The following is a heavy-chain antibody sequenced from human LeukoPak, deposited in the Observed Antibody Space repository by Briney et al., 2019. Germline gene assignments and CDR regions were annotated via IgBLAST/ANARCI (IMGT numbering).Heavy chain of an antibody. Sequence: GGSLRLSCAASGFTFSNYGMHWVRQAPGKGLEWVAVIWYDGSSKYYADSVKGRFTISRDNSNNTLYLQMNSPRAEDTAMYYCARALCGSSCYYYYYGMDVWGKGTTVTVSS. CDR1: GFTFSNYG. V-gene: IGHV3-33*01. CDR2: IWYDGSSK. J-gene: IGHJ6*04. CDR3: ARALCGSSCYYYYYGMDV. D-gene: IGHD2-15*01.